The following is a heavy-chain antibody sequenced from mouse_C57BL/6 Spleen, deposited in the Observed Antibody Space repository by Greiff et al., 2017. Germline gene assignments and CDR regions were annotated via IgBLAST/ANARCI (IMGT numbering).Heavy chain of an antibody. CDR1: GYAFSSSW. CDR3: ASSLYYGWGNFCYLDY. Sequence: QVQLQQSGPELVKPGASVKISCKASGYAFSSSWMNWVKQRPGKGLEWIGRIYTGDGDTNYNGKFKGKATLTADNSSSTAYMQISSLTSEDSAVYFCASSLYYGWGNFCYLDYWGQGTTLTVSS. V-gene: IGHV1-82*01. D-gene: IGHD2-2*01. J-gene: IGHJ2*01. CDR2: IYTGDGDT.